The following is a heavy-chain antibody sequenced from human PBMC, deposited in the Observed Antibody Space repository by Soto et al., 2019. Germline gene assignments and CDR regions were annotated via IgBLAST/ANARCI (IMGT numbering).Heavy chain of an antibody. CDR2: IYYSGST. J-gene: IGHJ4*02. Sequence: QVQLQESGPGLVKPSETLSLTCTVSGGSISSYYWSWIRQPPGKGLEWIGYIYYSGSTNYNPSLKSRLTLSVDTSKTQVSLKLSSVTAADAAVYYCARSEHYYYDSSGYWDYWGQGTLVTVSS. V-gene: IGHV4-59*08. CDR3: ARSEHYYYDSSGYWDY. D-gene: IGHD3-22*01. CDR1: GGSISSYY.